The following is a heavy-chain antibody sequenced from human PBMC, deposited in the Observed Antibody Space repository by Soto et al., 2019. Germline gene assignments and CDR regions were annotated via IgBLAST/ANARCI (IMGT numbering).Heavy chain of an antibody. J-gene: IGHJ3*02. CDR3: ARGGTVVVVAATRAFDI. D-gene: IGHD2-15*01. CDR2: IIPIFGTA. V-gene: IGHV1-69*13. CDR1: GGTFSSYA. Sequence: GASVKVSCKASGGTFSSYAISWVRQAPGQGLEWMGEIIPIFGTANYAQKFQGRVTITADESTSTAYMELSSLRSEDTAVYYCARGGTVVVVAATRAFDIWGQGTMVTVSS.